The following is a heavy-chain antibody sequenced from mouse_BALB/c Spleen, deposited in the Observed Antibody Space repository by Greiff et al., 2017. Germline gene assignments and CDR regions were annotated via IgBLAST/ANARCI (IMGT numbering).Heavy chain of an antibody. V-gene: IGHV3-2*02. CDR3: ARSYYRYENYAMDY. D-gene: IGHD2-14*01. Sequence: ESGPGLVKPSQSLSLTCTVTGYSITSDYAWNWIRQFPGNKLEWMGYISYSGSTSYNPSLKSRISITRDTSKNQFFLQLNSVTTEDTATYYCARSYYRYENYAMDYWGQGTSVTVSS. CDR1: GYSITSDYA. CDR2: ISYSGST. J-gene: IGHJ4*01.